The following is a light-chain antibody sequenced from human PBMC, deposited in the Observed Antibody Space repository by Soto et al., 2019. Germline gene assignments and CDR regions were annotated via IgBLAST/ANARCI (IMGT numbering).Light chain of an antibody. CDR2: HAS. CDR1: QGIGND. J-gene: IGKJ2*01. V-gene: IGKV1-33*01. Sequence: IQLTQSPSSLSASVGDRVTISCRASQGIGNDLAWYQQKPGKAPKLLIYHASNLETGVPSRFSGSGSGTHFTFTISSLQPEDIATYFCQQYDSFPRTFGQGTKLDLK. CDR3: QQYDSFPRT.